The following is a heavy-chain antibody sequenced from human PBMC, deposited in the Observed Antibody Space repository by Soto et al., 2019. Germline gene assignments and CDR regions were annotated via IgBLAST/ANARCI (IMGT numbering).Heavy chain of an antibody. Sequence: GGSLRLSCAASGFTFSSYAMSWVRQAPGKGLEWVSAISGSGGSTYYADSVKGRFTISRDNSKNTLYLQMNSLRAEDTAVYYCARERYYYDSSGEPQAFDIWGQGTMVTVSS. D-gene: IGHD3-22*01. CDR3: ARERYYYDSSGEPQAFDI. J-gene: IGHJ3*02. CDR1: GFTFSSYA. CDR2: ISGSGGST. V-gene: IGHV3-23*01.